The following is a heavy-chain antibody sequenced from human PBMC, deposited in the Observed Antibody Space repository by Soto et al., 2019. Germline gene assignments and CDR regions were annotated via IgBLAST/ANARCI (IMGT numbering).Heavy chain of an antibody. CDR2: IYPGDSDT. CDR3: ASHSIAVAGHYYYYGMDV. V-gene: IGHV5-51*01. J-gene: IGHJ6*02. CDR1: GYSFTSYW. D-gene: IGHD6-19*01. Sequence: PGESLKISCKGSGYSFTSYWIGWVRQMPGKGLEWMGIIYPGDSDTRYSPSFQGQVTISADKSISTAYLQWSSLKASDTATYYCASHSIAVAGHYYYYGMDVWGQGTTVTVSS.